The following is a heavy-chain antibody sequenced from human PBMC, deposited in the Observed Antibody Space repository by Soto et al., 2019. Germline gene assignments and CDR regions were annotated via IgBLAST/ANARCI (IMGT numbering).Heavy chain of an antibody. CDR3: ARGGDGDYVPFDY. CDR1: GGSFSGYY. D-gene: IGHD4-17*01. J-gene: IGHJ4*02. V-gene: IGHV4-34*01. Sequence: QVQLQQWGAGLLKPSETLSLTCAVYGGSFSGYYWSWIRQPPGKGLEWIGEINHSGSTNYNPSLKGRVPISVDTSKNQFSLKLSSVTAADTAVYYCARGGDGDYVPFDYWGQGTLVTVSS. CDR2: INHSGST.